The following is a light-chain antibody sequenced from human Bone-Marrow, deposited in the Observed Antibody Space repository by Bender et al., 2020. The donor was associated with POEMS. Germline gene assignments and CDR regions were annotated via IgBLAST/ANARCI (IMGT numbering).Light chain of an antibody. CDR1: ALPKQY. J-gene: IGLJ3*02. Sequence: SYELTQPSSVSVSPGQTARITCSGDALPKQYAYWYQQKPGQAPVLVMYKDSERPSGIPERFSGSTSGTTVTLTISGVQAEDEADYYCLSADRSATYGVFGGGTKLTVL. V-gene: IGLV3-25*03. CDR3: LSADRSATYGV. CDR2: KDS.